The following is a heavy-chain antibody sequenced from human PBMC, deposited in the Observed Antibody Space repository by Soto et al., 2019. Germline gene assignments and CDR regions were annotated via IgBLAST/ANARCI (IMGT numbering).Heavy chain of an antibody. CDR2: IYYSGST. CDR1: GGSISSSSYY. V-gene: IGHV4-39*01. Sequence: SETLSLTCTVSGGSISSSSYYWGWIRQPPGKGLEWIGSIYYSGSTYYNPSLKSRVTISVDTSKNQFSLKLSSVTAADTAVYYCARQPKILPGYSAHFAYWGKGTLVPVSS. J-gene: IGHJ4*02. CDR3: ARQPKILPGYSAHFAY. D-gene: IGHD3-9*01.